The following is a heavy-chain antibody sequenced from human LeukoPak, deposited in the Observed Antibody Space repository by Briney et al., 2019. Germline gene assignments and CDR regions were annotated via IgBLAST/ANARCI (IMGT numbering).Heavy chain of an antibody. CDR1: GESFSGYY. J-gene: IGHJ4*02. V-gene: IGHV4-34*01. CDR2: INHSGST. D-gene: IGHD5-12*01. CDR3: ARAPETVAIDY. Sequence: SGTLSLTCAVYGESFSGYYWTWIRQPPGKGLEWIAEINHSGSTNYNPSLKSRVTISADTSKNQFSLKMKSVTAADTAVYYCARAPETVAIDYWGQGTLVTVSS.